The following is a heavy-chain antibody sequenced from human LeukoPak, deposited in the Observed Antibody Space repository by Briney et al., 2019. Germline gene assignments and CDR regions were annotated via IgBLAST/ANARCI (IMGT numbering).Heavy chain of an antibody. V-gene: IGHV4-59*08. CDR3: ASRGYSYGSNFDY. CDR2: VYYSGST. D-gene: IGHD5-18*01. CDR1: GGSISTYY. Sequence: SETLSLTCTVSGGSISTYYWSWIRQPPGKGLEWIGYVYYSGSTNYNPSLKSRVTISVDTSKNQFSLKLSSVTAADTAVYYCASRGYSYGSNFDYWGQGTLVTVPS. J-gene: IGHJ4*02.